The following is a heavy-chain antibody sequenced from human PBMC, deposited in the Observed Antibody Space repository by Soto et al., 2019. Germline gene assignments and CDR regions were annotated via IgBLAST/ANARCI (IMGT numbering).Heavy chain of an antibody. J-gene: IGHJ4*02. Sequence: QVQLVQSGAEVRKPGSSVRVSCKASGGSFNRHTISWVRQAPGQGLELMGGIIPIFGTANHAQKFQGRVTIIADESTSTVYMELSRLRSDDTAIYYCARGWGYDSTYYYYADWGQGTLVIVSS. CDR1: GGSFNRHT. V-gene: IGHV1-69*01. D-gene: IGHD3-16*01. CDR2: IIPIFGTA. CDR3: ARGWGYDSTYYYYAD.